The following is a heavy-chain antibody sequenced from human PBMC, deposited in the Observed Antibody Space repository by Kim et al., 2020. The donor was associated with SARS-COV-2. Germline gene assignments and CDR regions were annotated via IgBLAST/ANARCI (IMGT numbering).Heavy chain of an antibody. V-gene: IGHV4-59*01. CDR3: AAGGSSSSWFDP. Sequence: NSTPPLKSRVTISVATSKNQFSLRLSSVTAVDTAVYYCAAGGSSSSWFDPWGQGTLVTVSS. J-gene: IGHJ5*02. D-gene: IGHD6-6*01.